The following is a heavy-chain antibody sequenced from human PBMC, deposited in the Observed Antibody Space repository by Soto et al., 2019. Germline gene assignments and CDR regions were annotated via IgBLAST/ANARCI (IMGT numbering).Heavy chain of an antibody. J-gene: IGHJ4*02. Sequence: XESLVISWAGSGFTPTTTPLSWVRQPPGKGLEWVTTMSGPASRTYYVDSVKGRFCISRDNSKNTVTLQMNNLTVDDTAVYYCATSFRYFDNGGQGTRVTVSS. CDR3: ATSFRYFDN. CDR1: GFTPTTTP. CDR2: MSGPASRT. V-gene: IGHV3-23*01. D-gene: IGHD3-9*01.